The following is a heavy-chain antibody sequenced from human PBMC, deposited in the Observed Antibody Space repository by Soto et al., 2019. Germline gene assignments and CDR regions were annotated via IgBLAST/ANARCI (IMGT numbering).Heavy chain of an antibody. D-gene: IGHD2-2*01. J-gene: IGHJ3*02. CDR1: GGTFSIYA. CDR2: IIPIFGTA. CDR3: AKGQYCSSTSCPPLEAFDI. V-gene: IGHV1-69*13. Sequence: GASVKVCCKASGGTFSIYAIIWVRQAPGQGLEWMGGIIPIFGTANYAQKFQGRVTITADESTSTAYMELSSLRSEDTAVYYCAKGQYCSSTSCPPLEAFDIWGQGTMVTVSS.